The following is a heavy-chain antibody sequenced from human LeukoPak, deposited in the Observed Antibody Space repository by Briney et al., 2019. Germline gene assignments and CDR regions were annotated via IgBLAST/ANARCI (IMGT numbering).Heavy chain of an antibody. V-gene: IGHV1-18*01. D-gene: IGHD6-13*01. CDR2: ISAYNGNT. CDR3: ARRIAAAGNNWFDP. CDR1: GYTFTSYG. J-gene: IGHJ5*02. Sequence: ASVKVSCKASGYTFTSYGISWVRQAPGQGLEWMGWISAYNGNTNYAQKLQGRVTMTTDTSTSTAHMELRGLRSDDTAVYYCARRIAAAGNNWFDPWGQGTLVTVSS.